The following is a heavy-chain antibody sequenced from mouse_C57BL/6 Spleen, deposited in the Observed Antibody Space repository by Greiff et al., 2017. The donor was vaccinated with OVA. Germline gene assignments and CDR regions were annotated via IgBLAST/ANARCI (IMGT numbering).Heavy chain of an antibody. Sequence: QVQLLQSGAELMKPGASVKLSCKATGYTFTGYWIEWVNQRPGHGLEWIGEILPGSGSTNYNENVKGKATFTADTSSNTAYMQLSSLTTEDSAIYYCTRTLYYYGSNYLPYYFDYWGQGTTLTVSS. CDR1: GYTFTGYW. CDR2: ILPGSGST. V-gene: IGHV1-9*01. CDR3: TRTLYYYGSNYLPYYFDY. J-gene: IGHJ2*01. D-gene: IGHD1-1*01.